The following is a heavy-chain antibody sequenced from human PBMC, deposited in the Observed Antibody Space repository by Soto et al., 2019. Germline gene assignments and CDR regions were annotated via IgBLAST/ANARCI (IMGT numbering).Heavy chain of an antibody. CDR1: GFTFSGYA. D-gene: IGHD1-1*01. Sequence: EVQLLESGGGLVQPGGSLTVSCLASGFTFSGYAMSWVRQAPGKGLEWVSGISGSGSATYTGDSVKGRFTISRDNSKNTLFLQMNSLRAEDTAIYYCAKDVADDDSYYFDYWGQGALVTVSS. J-gene: IGHJ4*02. CDR2: ISGSGSAT. V-gene: IGHV3-23*01. CDR3: AKDVADDDSYYFDY.